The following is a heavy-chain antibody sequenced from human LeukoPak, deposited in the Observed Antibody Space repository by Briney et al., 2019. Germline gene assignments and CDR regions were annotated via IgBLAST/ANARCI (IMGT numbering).Heavy chain of an antibody. CDR3: AQNAANWFDP. D-gene: IGHD2/OR15-2a*01. CDR1: GFTFSSYA. V-gene: IGHV3-23*01. J-gene: IGHJ5*02. Sequence: PGGSLRLSCAASGFTFSSYAMSWVRQAPGKGLEWVSTISSSGGRADYGDSVRGRFTISRDSSKNTLYLQMDSLRAEDTAVYYRAQNAANWFDPWGQGTLVTVSS. CDR2: ISSSGGRA.